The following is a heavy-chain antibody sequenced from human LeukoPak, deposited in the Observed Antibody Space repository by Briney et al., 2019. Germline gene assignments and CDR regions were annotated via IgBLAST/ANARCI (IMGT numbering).Heavy chain of an antibody. V-gene: IGHV3-21*01. CDR3: AKKSYGDDAFDI. J-gene: IGHJ3*02. CDR1: GFTFSSYS. D-gene: IGHD4/OR15-4a*01. Sequence: GGSLRLSCAASGFTFSSYSMNWVRQAPGKGLEWVSSISSSSSCIYYADSVKGRFTISRDNAKNSLYLQMNSLRAEDTAVYYCAKKSYGDDAFDIWGQGTMVTVSS. CDR2: ISSSSSCI.